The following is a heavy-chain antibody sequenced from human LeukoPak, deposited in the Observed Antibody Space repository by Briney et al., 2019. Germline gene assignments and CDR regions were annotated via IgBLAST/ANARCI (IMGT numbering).Heavy chain of an antibody. D-gene: IGHD6-13*01. CDR1: GYXFINHG. V-gene: IGHV1-18*01. CDR2: ISPYSGNT. J-gene: IGHJ4*02. CDR3: ARTSGVSVAGSPYYFDF. Sequence: ASVRVPCKASGYXFINHGITWLRQAPGQGLECMGWISPYSGNTDYAQKLQGRVTMTTDRSTTTAYMELRSLGFDDTAVYYCARTSGVSVAGSPYYFDFWSQGTLITVSS.